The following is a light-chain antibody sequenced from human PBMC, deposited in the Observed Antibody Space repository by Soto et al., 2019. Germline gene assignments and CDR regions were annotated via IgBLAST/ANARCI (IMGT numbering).Light chain of an antibody. CDR1: SSNIGAGYD. CDR3: QSYDSSLSGYVV. V-gene: IGLV1-40*01. CDR2: GNN. J-gene: IGLJ2*01. Sequence: QSVLTQPPSVSGAPGQRVTISCTGSSSNIGAGYDVHWYQHLPGTSPKLLIYGNNNRPSGVPDRFSGSKSGTSASLAITGLQAEDEADYYCQSYDSSLSGYVVFGGGTQLTDL.